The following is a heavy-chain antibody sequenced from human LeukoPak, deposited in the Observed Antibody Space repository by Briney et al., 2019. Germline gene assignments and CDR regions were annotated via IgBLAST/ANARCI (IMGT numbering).Heavy chain of an antibody. CDR2: ISYDGSNK. Sequence: GGSLRLSCVASGFTFSDHYMDWVRQAPGKGLEWVAVISYDGSNKYYADSVKGRFTISRDNSKNTLYLQMNSLRAEDTAVYYCAKDPRMTTVTKGDYWGQGTLVTVSS. J-gene: IGHJ4*02. CDR1: GFTFSDHY. V-gene: IGHV3-30*18. CDR3: AKDPRMTTVTKGDY. D-gene: IGHD4-17*01.